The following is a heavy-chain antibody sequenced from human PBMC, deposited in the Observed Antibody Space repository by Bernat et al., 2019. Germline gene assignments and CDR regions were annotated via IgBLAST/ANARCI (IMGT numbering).Heavy chain of an antibody. CDR2: ISYDGSNK. J-gene: IGHJ6*02. V-gene: IGHV3-30*03. Sequence: QVQLVESGGGVVQPGRSLRLSCAASGFTFSSYGMHWVRQAPGKGLEWVAVISYDGSNKYYADSVKGRFTISRDNSKNTLYLQMNSLRAEDTAVYYCSTDAFFDVGPGPYYYYYGMDVWGQGTTVTVSS. CDR1: GFTFSSYG. D-gene: IGHD3/OR15-3a*01. CDR3: STDAFFDVGPGPYYYYYGMDV.